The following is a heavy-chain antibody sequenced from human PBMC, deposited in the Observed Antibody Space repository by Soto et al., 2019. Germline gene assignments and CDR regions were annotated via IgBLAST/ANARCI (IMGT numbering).Heavy chain of an antibody. CDR3: ARDRSGGSCHDY. CDR1: GGTFSSYA. CDR2: IIPILGTA. Sequence: QVQLVQSGAEVKKPGSSVKVSCKASGGTFSSYAISWVRQAPGQGLEGMGGIIPILGTANYAQKFQGRGKITADEATSTADMELSSLRSEDTAVYYCARDRSGGSCHDYWGQGTMVTVSS. V-gene: IGHV1-69*01. J-gene: IGHJ4*02. D-gene: IGHD2-15*01.